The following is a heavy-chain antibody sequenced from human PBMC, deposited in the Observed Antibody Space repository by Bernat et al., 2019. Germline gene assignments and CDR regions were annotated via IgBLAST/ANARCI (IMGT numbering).Heavy chain of an antibody. CDR3: ASLTLGYCSSTSCYFDY. J-gene: IGHJ4*02. V-gene: IGHV4-39*01. CDR1: GGSISSSSYY. D-gene: IGHD2-2*01. CDR2: IYYSGST. Sequence: QLQLQESGPGLVKPSETLSLTCTVSGGSISSSSYYWGWIRQPPGKGLEWIGSIYYSGSTYYNPSLKSRVTISVDPSKNQFSLKLSSVTAADTAVYYCASLTLGYCSSTSCYFDYWGQGTLVTVSS.